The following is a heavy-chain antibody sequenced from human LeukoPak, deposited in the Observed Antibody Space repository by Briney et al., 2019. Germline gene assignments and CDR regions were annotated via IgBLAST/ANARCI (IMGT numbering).Heavy chain of an antibody. V-gene: IGHV1-2*02. D-gene: IGHD3-10*01. J-gene: IGHJ3*02. CDR3: VRAGGGYDYGWGAFDI. CDR1: GYTFTGYY. CDR2: FNPNSGGT. Sequence: ASVKVSCKASGYTFTGYYIHWVRHAPGHGLEWMGCFNPNSGGTNYAQKFQARVTMTRDTSISTAYMELSGLRSDDTAVYYCVRAGGGYDYGWGAFDIWGQGTMVTVSS.